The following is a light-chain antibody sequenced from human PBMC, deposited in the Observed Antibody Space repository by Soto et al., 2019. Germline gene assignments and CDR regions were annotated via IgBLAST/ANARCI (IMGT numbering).Light chain of an antibody. V-gene: IGKV3-11*01. J-gene: IGKJ4*01. CDR3: QQRSGWPPSLT. CDR2: DAS. Sequence: EIVLTQSPATLSLSPGERATLSCRASQSVSSYLAWYQQKPGQAPRLLIYDASNRATGIPARFSGSGSGTDFTLTISSLETEDFAVYYCQQRSGWPPSLTFGGGTKVEIK. CDR1: QSVSSY.